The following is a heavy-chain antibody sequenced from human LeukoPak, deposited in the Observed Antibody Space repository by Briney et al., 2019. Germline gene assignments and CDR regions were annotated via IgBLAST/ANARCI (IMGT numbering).Heavy chain of an antibody. CDR1: GITFSSYA. Sequence: GGSLRLSCAASGITFSSYAMSWVRQAPGKGLEWVSAISGSGGSTYYADSVKGRFTISRDNSKNTLYLQMNSLRAEDTAVYYCAKHLASSGYYSIDWFDPWGQGTLVTVSS. D-gene: IGHD3-22*01. CDR2: ISGSGGST. V-gene: IGHV3-23*01. J-gene: IGHJ5*02. CDR3: AKHLASSGYYSIDWFDP.